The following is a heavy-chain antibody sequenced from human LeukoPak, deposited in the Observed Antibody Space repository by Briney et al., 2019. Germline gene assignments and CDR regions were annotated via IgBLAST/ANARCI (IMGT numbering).Heavy chain of an antibody. D-gene: IGHD3-10*01. CDR3: ARDRGIGNYFDY. CDR2: IHYDSSTE. CDR1: GFAFSSYG. V-gene: IGHV3-30*02. J-gene: IGHJ4*02. Sequence: GGSLRLSCAASGFAFSSYGMHWVRQAPGKGLEWVAYIHYDSSTEDYADSVKGRFTISRDNAKNSLYLQMNSLRAEDTAVYYCARDRGIGNYFDYWGQGTLVTVSS.